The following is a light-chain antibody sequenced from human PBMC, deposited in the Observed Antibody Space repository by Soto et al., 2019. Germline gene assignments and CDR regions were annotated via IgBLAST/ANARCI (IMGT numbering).Light chain of an antibody. CDR3: SSYAGSNTYV. CDR2: EVS. V-gene: IGLV2-8*01. CDR1: SSDIGGYNY. Sequence: QSALPQPPSASGSPGQSVTISCTGTSSDIGGYNYVSWYQQHPGKAPKLMIYEVSKRPSGVPDRFSGSKSGNTASLNVSGLQAEDEADYYCSSYAGSNTYVFGTGTKVTV. J-gene: IGLJ1*01.